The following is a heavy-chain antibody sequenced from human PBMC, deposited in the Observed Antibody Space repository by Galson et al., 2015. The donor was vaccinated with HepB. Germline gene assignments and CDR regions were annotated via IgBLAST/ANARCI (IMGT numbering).Heavy chain of an antibody. J-gene: IGHJ4*02. D-gene: IGHD3-22*01. CDR3: TRVSRNMYFDSSGIFDI. V-gene: IGHV3-49*03. CDR1: GFTFGDYA. Sequence: SLRLSCAASGFTFGDYALTWFRQAPGKGLEWVSLLRSKPYGGTTEYAASVKGRFTISRDDSKSLAFLQMNSLRTEDTAVYYCTRVSRNMYFDSSGIFDIWGQGTLVTVSS. CDR2: LRSKPYGGTT.